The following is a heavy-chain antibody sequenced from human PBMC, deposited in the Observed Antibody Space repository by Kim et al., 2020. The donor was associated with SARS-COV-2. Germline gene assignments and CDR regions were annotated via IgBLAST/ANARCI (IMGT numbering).Heavy chain of an antibody. J-gene: IGHJ6*02. CDR1: GDSMMTSHF. V-gene: IGHV4-38-2*02. Sequence: SETLSLTCTVSGDSMMTSHFWGWIRQSPGKGLEWIGSIYYTGHTSYNPSLKNRVSISADTSKNEFSLRLTSVTAADAAVYYCAREDAVTTDSFYYYGMDVWGQGTTVTVSS. CDR3: AREDAVTTDSFYYYGMDV. CDR2: IYYTGHT. D-gene: IGHD3-10*01.